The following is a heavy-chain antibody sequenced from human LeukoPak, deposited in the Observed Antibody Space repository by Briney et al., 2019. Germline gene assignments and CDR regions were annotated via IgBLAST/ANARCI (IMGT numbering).Heavy chain of an antibody. V-gene: IGHV4-61*02. CDR3: ARASYSYDISGWVPFDY. CDR2: IYTSGST. D-gene: IGHD3-22*01. Sequence: SQTLSLTCTVPGNSISSGDYYWSWIRQPAGKGLEWVGRIYTSGSTTYNPSLKSRVTISGDTPENQFSLRLSSVTAADTAVYYCARASYSYDISGWVPFDYWGQGTLVTVSS. CDR1: GNSISSGDYY. J-gene: IGHJ4*02.